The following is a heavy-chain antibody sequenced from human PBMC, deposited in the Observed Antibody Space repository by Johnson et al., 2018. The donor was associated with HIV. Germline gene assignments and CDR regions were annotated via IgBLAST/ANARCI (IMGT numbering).Heavy chain of an antibody. D-gene: IGHD2-15*01. Sequence: QVQLVESGGGVVQPGRSLRLSCAASGFTLSSYAMHWVRQAPGKGLEWVAVISYDGSNKYYADSVKGRFTISRDNSKNTLYLQMNNLRAEDTALYFCARGGAVDKNCWGGSWLSDPFGVWGHGTMVIVS. CDR1: GFTLSSYA. CDR2: ISYDGSNK. V-gene: IGHV3-30-3*01. CDR3: ARGGAVDKNCWGGSWLSDPFGV. J-gene: IGHJ3*01.